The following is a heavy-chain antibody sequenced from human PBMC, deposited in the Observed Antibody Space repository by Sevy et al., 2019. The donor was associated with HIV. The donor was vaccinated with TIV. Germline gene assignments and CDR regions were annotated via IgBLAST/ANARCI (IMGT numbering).Heavy chain of an antibody. J-gene: IGHJ4*02. D-gene: IGHD5-12*01. CDR2: ITRNSYEAYGGTT. Sequence: GSLRLSCTTSGFTFDDYAMSWFRQAPGKGLEWVAFITRNSYEAYGGTTDYAASVKGRFIISRDDSKSVAYLQMNSLKTDDTAVYYCTRGLATADTPEYYFDYWGQRTLVTVSS. CDR3: TRGLATADTPEYYFDY. CDR1: GFTFDDYA. V-gene: IGHV3-49*03.